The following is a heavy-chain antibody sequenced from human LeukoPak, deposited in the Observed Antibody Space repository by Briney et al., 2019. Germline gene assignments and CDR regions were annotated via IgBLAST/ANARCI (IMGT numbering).Heavy chain of an antibody. CDR3: ARSYAGFGESPLGWFDP. Sequence: PSETLSLTCTVSGGSISSYYWSWIRQPPGKGLEWIGYIYYSGSTYYNPSLKSRVTISVDTSKNQFSLKLSSVTAADTAVYYCARSYAGFGESPLGWFDPWGQGTLVTVSS. V-gene: IGHV4-59*12. CDR2: IYYSGST. CDR1: GGSISSYY. J-gene: IGHJ5*02. D-gene: IGHD3-10*01.